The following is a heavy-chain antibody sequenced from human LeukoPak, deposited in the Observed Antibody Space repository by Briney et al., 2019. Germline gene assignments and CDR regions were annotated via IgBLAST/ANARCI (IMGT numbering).Heavy chain of an antibody. CDR3: ARVGGSSGYYPFDY. V-gene: IGHV4-34*01. D-gene: IGHD3-22*01. Sequence: SETLSLTCAVYGGSFSGYYWSWIRQPPGKGLEWIGEINHSGSTNYNPSLKSRVTISVDTSKNQFSLKLSSVTAADPAVYYCARVGGSSGYYPFDYWGQGTLVTVSS. J-gene: IGHJ4*02. CDR1: GGSFSGYY. CDR2: INHSGST.